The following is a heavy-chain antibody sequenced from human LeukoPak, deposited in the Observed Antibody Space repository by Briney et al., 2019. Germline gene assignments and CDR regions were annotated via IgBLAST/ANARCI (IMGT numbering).Heavy chain of an antibody. CDR1: GFTFSSYG. J-gene: IGHJ4*02. CDR2: ISYDGSNK. V-gene: IGHV3-30*18. D-gene: IGHD4-17*01. CDR3: AKVSSGDSAFDY. Sequence: PGRSLRLSCAASGFTFSSYGMHWVRQAPGKGLEWVAVISYDGSNKCYADSVKGRFIISRDNSKNTLYLQMNSLRAEDTAVYYCAKVSSGDSAFDYWGQGTLVTVSS.